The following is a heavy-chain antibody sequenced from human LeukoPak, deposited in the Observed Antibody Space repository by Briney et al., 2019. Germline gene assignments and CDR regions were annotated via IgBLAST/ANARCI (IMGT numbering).Heavy chain of an antibody. Sequence: GGALEISCKGSGFRFTSYWIGWVRQVPGKGLEWMGIIYPGDSDTRYSPSFQGQVTISADKSISTAYLQWSSLKASDTAMYYCARHRAPHCSSTSCLIDAFDIWGQGTMVTVPS. CDR2: IYPGDSDT. J-gene: IGHJ3*02. CDR1: GFRFTSYW. D-gene: IGHD2-2*01. V-gene: IGHV5-51*01. CDR3: ARHRAPHCSSTSCLIDAFDI.